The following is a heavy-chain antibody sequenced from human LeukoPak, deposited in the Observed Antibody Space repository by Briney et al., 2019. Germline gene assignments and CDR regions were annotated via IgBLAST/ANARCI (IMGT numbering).Heavy chain of an antibody. CDR1: GFTFSSYG. D-gene: IGHD1-26*01. Sequence: PGGSLRLSCAASGFTFSSYGMHWVRQAPGKGLEWVAFIRYDGSNKYYADSVKGRFTISRDNSKNTLYLQMNSLRAEDTAVYYCAKDTRKLESYSGYCGQGTLVTVSS. CDR2: IRYDGSNK. V-gene: IGHV3-30*02. J-gene: IGHJ4*02. CDR3: AKDTRKLESYSGY.